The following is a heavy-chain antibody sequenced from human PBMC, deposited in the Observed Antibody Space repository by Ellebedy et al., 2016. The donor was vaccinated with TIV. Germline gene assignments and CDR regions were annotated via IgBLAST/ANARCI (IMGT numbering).Heavy chain of an antibody. CDR2: ISGSGGST. CDR3: ARIHIDFWSGPLDAFDI. Sequence: GESLKISXAASGFTFSSYAMSWVRQAPGKGLEWVSAISGSGGSTYYADSVKGRFTISRDNAKNSLYLQMNSLRAEDTAVYYCARIHIDFWSGPLDAFDIWGQGTMVTVSS. D-gene: IGHD3-3*01. CDR1: GFTFSSYA. J-gene: IGHJ3*02. V-gene: IGHV3-23*01.